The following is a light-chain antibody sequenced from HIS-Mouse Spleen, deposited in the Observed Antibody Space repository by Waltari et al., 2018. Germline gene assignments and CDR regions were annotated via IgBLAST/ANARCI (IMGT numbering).Light chain of an antibody. V-gene: IGKV1-9*01. J-gene: IGKJ1*01. CDR2: AAS. CDR1: QGISSY. Sequence: DIQLTQSPSFLSASVGDRVTITFRASQGISSYLAWYQQKPGKAPKLLIYAASTLQSGVPSTFSGSGSGTEFTLTISSLQPEDFATYYCQQRKSYPPTFGQGTKVEIK. CDR3: QQRKSYPPT.